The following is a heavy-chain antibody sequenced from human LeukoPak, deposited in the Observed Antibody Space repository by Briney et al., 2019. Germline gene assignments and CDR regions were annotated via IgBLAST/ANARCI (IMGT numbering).Heavy chain of an antibody. CDR2: IYYSGST. Sequence: SETLSLTCTVSGGSISSSTYYWGWIRQPPGKGLEWIGYIYYSGSTYYNPSLKSRVTISVDTSKNQFSLKLSSVTAADTAVYYCARVGGGSYYPYYFDYWGQGTLVTVPS. V-gene: IGHV4-39*07. CDR1: GGSISSSTYY. J-gene: IGHJ4*02. D-gene: IGHD1-26*01. CDR3: ARVGGGSYYPYYFDY.